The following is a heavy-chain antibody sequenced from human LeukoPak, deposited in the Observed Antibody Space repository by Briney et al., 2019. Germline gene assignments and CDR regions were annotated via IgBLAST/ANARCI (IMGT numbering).Heavy chain of an antibody. CDR3: AKRDGVVVAATDYYYYGMDV. CDR2: ISGTGGST. D-gene: IGHD2-15*01. Sequence: GGSLRLSCAASGFTFSSYGMNWVRQAPGKGLEWVSAISGTGGSTYYADSVKGRFTISRDNSKNTLYLQMNSLRAEDTAVYYCAKRDGVVVAATDYYYYGMDVWGQGTTVTVSS. J-gene: IGHJ6*02. CDR1: GFTFSSYG. V-gene: IGHV3-23*01.